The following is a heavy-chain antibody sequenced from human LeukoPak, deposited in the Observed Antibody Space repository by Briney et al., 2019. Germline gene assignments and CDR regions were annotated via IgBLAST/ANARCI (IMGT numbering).Heavy chain of an antibody. Sequence: ASVKVSCKASGYSFADYYMHWVRQAPGQGLEWMGWIKPNSGDTRSAQKFQGRVIMTRDTSTGTAYMELSSLRYDDTAVYYCARKAGYYYMDVWGKGTTVTVSS. J-gene: IGHJ6*03. V-gene: IGHV1-2*02. CDR2: IKPNSGDT. CDR3: ARKAGYYYMDV. CDR1: GYSFADYY. D-gene: IGHD3-10*01.